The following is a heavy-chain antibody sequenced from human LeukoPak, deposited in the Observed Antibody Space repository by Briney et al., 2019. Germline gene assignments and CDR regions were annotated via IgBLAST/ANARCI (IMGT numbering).Heavy chain of an antibody. J-gene: IGHJ4*02. V-gene: IGHV3-7*03. CDR2: IDQDGTTR. CDR1: GFTLSNYW. CDR3: ARAKPKNMVRGLIMRRESRYYFDY. D-gene: IGHD3-10*01. Sequence: GGSLRLSCAASGFTLSNYWMSWVRKAPGKGLEWVANIDQDGTTRSYVDSVKGRFTISRDNSKSTLYIQMNSLRAEDTAVYYCARAKPKNMVRGLIMRRESRYYFDYWGQGTLVTVSS.